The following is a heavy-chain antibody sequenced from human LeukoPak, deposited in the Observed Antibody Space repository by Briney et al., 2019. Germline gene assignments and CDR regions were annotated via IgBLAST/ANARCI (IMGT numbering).Heavy chain of an antibody. CDR2: IYYSGST. J-gene: IGHJ4*02. D-gene: IGHD3-10*01. Sequence: SETLSLTCAVYGGSFSGYYWSWIRQPPGKGLERIGSIYYSGSTYYNPSLKSRVTISVDTSKNQFSLKLSSVTAADTAVCYCARLVRRGLHPYFDYWGQGTLVTVSS. V-gene: IGHV4-34*01. CDR3: ARLVRRGLHPYFDY. CDR1: GGSFSGYY.